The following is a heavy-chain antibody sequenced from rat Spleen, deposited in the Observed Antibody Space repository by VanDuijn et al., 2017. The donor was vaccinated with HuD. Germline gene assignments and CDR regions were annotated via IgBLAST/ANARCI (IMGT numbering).Heavy chain of an antibody. J-gene: IGHJ2*01. CDR2: ITNASGRT. CDR1: GFTFNNYW. Sequence: EVQLVESGGGLVQPGGSLKLSCVASGFTFNNYWMTWIRQVPGKGLEWVASITNASGRTYYPDSVKGRFTVSRDTAQNILYLQLDSLRSEDTATYYCTTDTFYDVTYYPGGFDYWGQGVMVTVSS. V-gene: IGHV5-31*01. CDR3: TTDTFYDVTYYPGGFDY. D-gene: IGHD1-12*02.